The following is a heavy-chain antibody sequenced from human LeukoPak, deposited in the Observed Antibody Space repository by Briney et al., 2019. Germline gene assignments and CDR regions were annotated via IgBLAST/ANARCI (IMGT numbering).Heavy chain of an antibody. J-gene: IGHJ4*02. V-gene: IGHV1-69*04. CDR3: AREPLRKPFDY. CDR2: IIPNRGIT. Sequence: SVRVSCKAPGGTFSSYAMSWVRQAPGQGLEWMGRIIPNRGITNYAQKLQGRVTITGDKSTSTAYMELSSLRSEDTAVYYCAREPLRKPFDYWGQGTLVTVSS. CDR1: GGTFSSYA.